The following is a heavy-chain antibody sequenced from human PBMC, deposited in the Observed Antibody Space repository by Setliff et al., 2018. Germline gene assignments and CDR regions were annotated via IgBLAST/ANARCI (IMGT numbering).Heavy chain of an antibody. D-gene: IGHD6-19*01. Sequence: ASVKVSCKASGYTFAGYYMHWVRQAPGQRPEWMGRLIPFFGTTIYAQRFQGRVTITADESTTTVFMELNSLRSEDTAIYYCARDSRQWLEGGASGDMEIWGQGTMVTVSS. CDR2: LIPFFGTT. CDR3: ARDSRQWLEGGASGDMEI. J-gene: IGHJ3*02. V-gene: IGHV1-69*13. CDR1: GYTFAGYY.